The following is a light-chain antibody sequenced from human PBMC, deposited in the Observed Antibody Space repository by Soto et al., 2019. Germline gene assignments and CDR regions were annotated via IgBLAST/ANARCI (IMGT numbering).Light chain of an antibody. CDR1: NSDVGRYNF. CDR2: EVD. CDR3: SSYSSSSPVYV. Sequence: QSALTQPASVSGSPGQSITISCTGTNSDVGRYNFVSWYQHHPGEAPKLLTSEVDNRPSGISNRFSGSKSGNTASLTISGLQAEDEADYYCSSYSSSSPVYVFGSGTKLTVL. V-gene: IGLV2-14*01. J-gene: IGLJ1*01.